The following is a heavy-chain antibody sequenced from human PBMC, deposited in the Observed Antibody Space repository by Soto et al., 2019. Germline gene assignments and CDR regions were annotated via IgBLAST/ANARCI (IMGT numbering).Heavy chain of an antibody. CDR1: GFTVSGSY. D-gene: IGHD4-17*01. V-gene: IGHV3-53*04. J-gene: IGHJ4*02. Sequence: EVQLVESGGDWVQPGGSLRLSCVASGFTVSGSYMSWVRQAPGEGLEWVSVMYPDGSRHYADSVKGRFAISRQNSENTVFLQMNGLRTEDTAVYYCAKDCGNYGDGGLDSWGQGTLVTVSS. CDR2: MYPDGSR. CDR3: AKDCGNYGDGGLDS.